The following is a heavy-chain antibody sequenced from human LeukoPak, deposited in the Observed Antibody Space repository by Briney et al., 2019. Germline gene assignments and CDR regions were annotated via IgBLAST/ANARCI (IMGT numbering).Heavy chain of an antibody. CDR3: ARVHAYCGTSTTSCLDY. CDR1: GYTFSSYG. J-gene: IGHJ4*02. D-gene: IGHD1-7*01. CDR2: ISAYNGNT. Sequence: GASVKVSCKTSGYTFSSYGVSWVRQAPGQGLEWMGWISAYNGNTDYAQKFQGRITMTTDTSTSRADMELRSLRSDDTAVYYCARVHAYCGTSTTSCLDYWGQGTLVTVSS. V-gene: IGHV1-18*01.